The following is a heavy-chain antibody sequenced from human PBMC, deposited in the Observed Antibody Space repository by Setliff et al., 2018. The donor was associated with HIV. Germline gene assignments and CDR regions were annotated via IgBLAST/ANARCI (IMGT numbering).Heavy chain of an antibody. D-gene: IGHD2-2*01. V-gene: IGHV4-39*07. CDR3: ARGGTSSNWFDP. CDR1: GGSINNSRYY. CDR2: IYYSGST. Sequence: PSETLSLTCTVSGGSINNSRYYWSWIRQPPGKGLEWIGSIYYSGSTYYNPSLKSRVTISVDTSKNQFSLKLTSLTAADTAVYYCARGGTSSNWFDPWGQGTLVTVSS. J-gene: IGHJ5*02.